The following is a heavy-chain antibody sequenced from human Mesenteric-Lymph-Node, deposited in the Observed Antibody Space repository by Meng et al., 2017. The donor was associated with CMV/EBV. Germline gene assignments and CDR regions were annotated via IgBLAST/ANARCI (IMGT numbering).Heavy chain of an antibody. CDR1: GYTFTGYY. CDR2: ISPNSGGT. J-gene: IGHJ4*02. V-gene: IGHV1-2*02. D-gene: IGHD1-26*01. Sequence: ASVKVSCKASGYTFTGYYMHWVRQAPGQGLEWMGWISPNSGGTIYAQKFQGRVTMTKDTSISTVYMELMSLTSDDTAVYYCARDRWYSATWDVDYWGQGALVTVSS. CDR3: ARDRWYSATWDVDY.